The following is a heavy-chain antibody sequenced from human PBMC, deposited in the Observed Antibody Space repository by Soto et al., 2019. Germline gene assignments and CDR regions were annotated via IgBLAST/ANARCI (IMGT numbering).Heavy chain of an antibody. CDR3: ARGPDDSDVPRWDH. D-gene: IGHD4-17*01. CDR2: INLRGGTT. J-gene: IGHJ4*02. CDR1: GYNFNQYY. V-gene: IGHV1-46*02. Sequence: QVQLVQSGPEVRKPGASVRLSCATSGYNFNQYYIHWVRQAPGQGLEWMGIINLRGGTTEYAHKFRGRVTVTGDTSTRTASTELSSLRSEDTAVYFCARGPDDSDVPRWDHWGQGTLITVSS.